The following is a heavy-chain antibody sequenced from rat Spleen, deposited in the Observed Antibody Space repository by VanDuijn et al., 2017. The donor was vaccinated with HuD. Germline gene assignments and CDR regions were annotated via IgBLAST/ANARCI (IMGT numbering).Heavy chain of an antibody. D-gene: IGHD1-10*01. CDR1: GFTFNNYG. CDR3: AKDKGEYNNLFDY. CDR2: ISTGGGDT. V-gene: IGHV5S13*01. Sequence: EVQLVESGGGLVQPGRSLKVSCAASGFTFNNYGMAWVRQAPTKGLEWVAIISTGGGDTYYRDSVKGRFTISRDNAKNTLYLQMDSLRSEDTATYYCAKDKGEYNNLFDYWGQGVMVTVTS. J-gene: IGHJ2*01.